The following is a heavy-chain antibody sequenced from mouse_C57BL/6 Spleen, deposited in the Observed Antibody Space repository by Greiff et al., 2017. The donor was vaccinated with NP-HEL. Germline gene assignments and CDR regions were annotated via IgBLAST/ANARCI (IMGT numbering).Heavy chain of an antibody. Sequence: DVKLVESGGGLVKPGGSLKLSCAASGFTFSSYAMSWVRQTPEKRLEWVATISDGGSYTYYPDNVKGRFTISRDNAKNNLYLQMSHLKSEDTAMYYCARFYDGYYDYFDYWGQGTTLTVSS. CDR3: ARFYDGYYDYFDY. V-gene: IGHV5-4*03. J-gene: IGHJ2*01. CDR1: GFTFSSYA. D-gene: IGHD2-3*01. CDR2: ISDGGSYT.